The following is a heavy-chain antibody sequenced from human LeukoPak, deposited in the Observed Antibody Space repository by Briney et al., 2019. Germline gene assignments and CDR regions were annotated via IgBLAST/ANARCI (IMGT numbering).Heavy chain of an antibody. CDR1: GGSFSGYY. J-gene: IGHJ3*02. V-gene: IGHV4-34*01. D-gene: IGHD6-13*01. CDR3: ARGRRPYSSSWKDAFDI. Sequence: PSETLSLTCAVYGGSFSGYYWSWVRQPPGKGLEWVGEINHSGSTNYNPSLKSPVTISVDTPKHQFSLKLSSVTAADTAVYYCARGRRPYSSSWKDAFDIWGQGTMVTVSS. CDR2: INHSGST.